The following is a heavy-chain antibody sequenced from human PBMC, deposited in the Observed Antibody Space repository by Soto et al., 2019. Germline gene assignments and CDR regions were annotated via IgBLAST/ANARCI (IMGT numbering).Heavy chain of an antibody. J-gene: IGHJ4*02. D-gene: IGHD1-26*01. CDR1: GGTFSSYA. V-gene: IGHV1-69*13. CDR2: IIPIFGTA. CDR3: ARGRVATTITPFDY. Sequence: SVKVSCKASGGTFSSYAISWVRQATGQGLEWMGGIIPIFGTANYAQKFQGRVTITADESTSTAYMELSSLRSEDTAVYYCARGRVATTITPFDYWGQGTLVTVSS.